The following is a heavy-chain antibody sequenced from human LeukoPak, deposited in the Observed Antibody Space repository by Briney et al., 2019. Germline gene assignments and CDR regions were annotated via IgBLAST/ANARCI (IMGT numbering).Heavy chain of an antibody. CDR2: IYYSGST. CDR3: ARVEEGSSWYKIDY. J-gene: IGHJ4*02. D-gene: IGHD6-13*01. V-gene: IGHV4-39*07. CDR1: GGSINSGDYC. Sequence: PSETLSLTCTVSGGSINSGDYCGCWIRQPPGKVLEWIGSIYYSGSTSYNPSLKSRVTMTVDTSKSQFSLKLSSVTAADTAVYYCARVEEGSSWYKIDYWGQGTLVTVSS.